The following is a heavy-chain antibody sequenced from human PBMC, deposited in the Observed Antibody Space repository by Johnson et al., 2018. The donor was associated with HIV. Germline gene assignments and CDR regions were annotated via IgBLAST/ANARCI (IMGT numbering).Heavy chain of an antibody. Sequence: QVQLVESGGGVVQPGRSLRLSCAASGFTFSDYYMSWIRQAPGKGLAWVSYISSSGSTIYYADSVKGRFPISRDNAKNSVYLQMNSLRAEDTAVYYCARSEYSSSWSNAFDIWGQGTMVTVSS. V-gene: IGHV3-11*04. J-gene: IGHJ3*02. CDR1: GFTFSDYY. D-gene: IGHD6-13*01. CDR3: ARSEYSSSWSNAFDI. CDR2: ISSSGSTI.